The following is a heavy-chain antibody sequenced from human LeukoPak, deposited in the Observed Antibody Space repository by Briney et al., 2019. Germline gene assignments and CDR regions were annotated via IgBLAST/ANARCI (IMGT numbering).Heavy chain of an antibody. J-gene: IGHJ4*02. CDR2: ISPDGSTK. CDR1: GFTFSRSW. Sequence: PGGSLRLSCAASGFTFSRSWMSWVRQPPGKGLEWVANISPDGSTKYHMDSVKGRFTISRDHAKDSLYLEMRRLRDDDTAMYYCATGASGSWDFGGQGTLVTVSS. V-gene: IGHV3-7*03. CDR3: ATGASGSWDF. D-gene: IGHD6-13*01.